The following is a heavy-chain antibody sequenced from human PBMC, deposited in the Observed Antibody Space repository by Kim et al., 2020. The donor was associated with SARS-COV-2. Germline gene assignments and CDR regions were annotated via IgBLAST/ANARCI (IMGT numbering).Heavy chain of an antibody. CDR2: ISSSSSTI. CDR3: ARDSFGPRKGGSNVP. V-gene: IGHV3-48*02. CDR1: GFTFSSYS. J-gene: IGHJ5*02. D-gene: IGHD1-26*01. Sequence: GGSLRLSCAASGFTFSSYSMNWVRQAPGKGLEWVSYISSSSSTIYYADSVKGRFTISRDNAKNSLYLQMNSLRDEDTAVYYCARDSFGPRKGGSNVPWGQGTLVTVSS.